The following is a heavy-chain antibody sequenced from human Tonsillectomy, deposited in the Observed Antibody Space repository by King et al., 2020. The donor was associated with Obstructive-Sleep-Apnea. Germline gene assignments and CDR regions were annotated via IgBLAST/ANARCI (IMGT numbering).Heavy chain of an antibody. Sequence: VQLVESGAEVKKPGSSMKVSCKASGGTFSSYAMSWVRQAPGQGLEWMGGIIPIVGIPNYAQKFQGRVTITADKSTSTAYMELSSLRSEDTAVYYCARETPVQWELLGTNAFDIWGQGTMVTVSS. CDR2: IIPIVGIP. CDR3: ARETPVQWELLGTNAFDI. CDR1: GGTFSSYA. V-gene: IGHV1-69*17. D-gene: IGHD1-26*01. J-gene: IGHJ3*02.